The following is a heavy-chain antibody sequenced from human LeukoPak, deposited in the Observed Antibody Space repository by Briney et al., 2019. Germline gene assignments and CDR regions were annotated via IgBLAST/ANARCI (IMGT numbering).Heavy chain of an antibody. CDR3: ASGWYRAFDI. Sequence: PSETLSLTCTVSGDSISSYYWSWIRQPPGKGLEWIGYIYYSGSTNYNPSLKSRVTISVDTSKNQFSLKLSSVTAADTAVYYCASGWYRAFDIWGQGTMVTVSS. J-gene: IGHJ3*02. V-gene: IGHV4-59*01. CDR2: IYYSGST. CDR1: GDSISSYY. D-gene: IGHD6-19*01.